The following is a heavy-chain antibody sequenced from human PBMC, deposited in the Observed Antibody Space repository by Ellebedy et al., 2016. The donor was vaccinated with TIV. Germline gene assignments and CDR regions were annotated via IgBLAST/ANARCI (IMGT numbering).Heavy chain of an antibody. CDR3: ARLGWGGYSSGWYWFDP. D-gene: IGHD6-19*01. CDR2: ISESGST. CDR1: GGSISSYY. J-gene: IGHJ5*02. Sequence: MPSETLSLTCTVSGGSISSYYWTWIRQPPGKGLEWIGYISESGSTNHNPSLKGRVTMSVDTSKNQFSLTLSSVTAADTAVYYCARLGWGGYSSGWYWFDPWGQGTLVTVSS. V-gene: IGHV4-59*08.